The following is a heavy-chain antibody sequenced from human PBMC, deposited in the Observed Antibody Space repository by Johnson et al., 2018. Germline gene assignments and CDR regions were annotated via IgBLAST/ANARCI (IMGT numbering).Heavy chain of an antibody. CDR3: AKALPTFGGVIAPTLFDY. Sequence: VQLVQSGGGVVQPGRSLRLSCAASGFTFNSYAMSWVRQSPGKGLEWVSVISGSGGRTNYADSVKGRFPISRDNSKNTLYLQMNSLRAGDTAVYYCAKALPTFGGVIAPTLFDYWGQGTLVTVSS. J-gene: IGHJ4*02. V-gene: IGHV3-23*04. CDR2: ISGSGGRT. CDR1: GFTFNSYA. D-gene: IGHD3-16*02.